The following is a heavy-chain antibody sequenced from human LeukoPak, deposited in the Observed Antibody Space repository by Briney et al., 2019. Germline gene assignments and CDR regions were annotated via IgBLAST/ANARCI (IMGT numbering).Heavy chain of an antibody. D-gene: IGHD6-6*01. CDR1: GFTFSSYA. Sequence: GGSLRLSCAASGFTFSSYAMSWVRQAPGKGLEWVSAISGSGGSTYYADSVKGRFTISRDNSKSTLYLQMNSLRAEDTAVYYCAKISYSSSSPFDYWGQGTLVTVSS. V-gene: IGHV3-23*01. CDR3: AKISYSSSSPFDY. J-gene: IGHJ4*02. CDR2: ISGSGGST.